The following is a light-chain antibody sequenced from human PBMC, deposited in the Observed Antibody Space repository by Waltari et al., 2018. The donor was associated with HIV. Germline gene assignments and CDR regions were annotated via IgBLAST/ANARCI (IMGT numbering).Light chain of an antibody. V-gene: IGLV1-47*01. Sequence: SVLTQPPSASGTPGQRVTISCSGSTSHIGSNDVFWYQHLPGAAPKLLIHRNNQGPSGVPDRFSGSTSGTSASLAISGLRSEDEADYYCVAWDDSLRGVVFGGGTKVAAL. CDR3: VAWDDSLRGVV. J-gene: IGLJ2*01. CDR2: RNN. CDR1: TSHIGSND.